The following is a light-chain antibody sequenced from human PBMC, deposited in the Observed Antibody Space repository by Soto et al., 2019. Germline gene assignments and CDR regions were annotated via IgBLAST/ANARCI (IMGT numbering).Light chain of an antibody. CDR1: QRVNSNY. Sequence: VLTQSPGTLSLSPGERATLSCRASQRVNSNYFAWCQQKPGQAPRLLVFGASTRATGIPDRFSGSGSGTDFILTISRVEPEDFAVYYCQQYTASSGIFTFGPGTKVDIK. J-gene: IGKJ3*01. CDR3: QQYTASSGIFT. CDR2: GAS. V-gene: IGKV3-20*01.